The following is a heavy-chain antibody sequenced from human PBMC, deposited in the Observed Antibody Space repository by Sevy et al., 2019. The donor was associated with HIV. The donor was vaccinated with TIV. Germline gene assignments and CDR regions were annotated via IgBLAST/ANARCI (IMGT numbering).Heavy chain of an antibody. CDR2: INWNSGSL. V-gene: IGHV3-9*01. D-gene: IGHD6-19*01. CDR1: GFTFEDYA. Sequence: GGCLRLSCAGSGFTFEDYALHWVRQAPGQGLEWIAGINWNSGSLDYADSVKGRFTISRDDAKNSLYLQMDTLRTEDTAGSYCAKSPMTEAAPYFDFWGQGTLVTVSS. CDR3: AKSPMTEAAPYFDF. J-gene: IGHJ4*02.